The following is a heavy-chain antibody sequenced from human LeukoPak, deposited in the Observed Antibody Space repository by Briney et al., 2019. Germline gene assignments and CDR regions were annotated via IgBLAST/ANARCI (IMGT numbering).Heavy chain of an antibody. V-gene: IGHV3-43*02. CDR2: ISADGGST. CDR1: GLNFDDSA. Sequence: PGGSLRLSCVASGLNFDDSAMHWVRQAPRKGLEWVSLISADGGSTFSADSVKGRFSISRDNSKNSLCLQMNSLRSEDTAMYYCAKESGKFDYWGQGTLVAVSS. J-gene: IGHJ4*02. CDR3: AKESGKFDY.